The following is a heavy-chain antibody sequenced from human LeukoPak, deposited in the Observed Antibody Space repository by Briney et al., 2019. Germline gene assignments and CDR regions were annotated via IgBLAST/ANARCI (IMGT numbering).Heavy chain of an antibody. CDR1: GYTFTSYG. CDR3: ARGYDSSGYYYGGLDY. V-gene: IGHV1-18*01. D-gene: IGHD3-22*01. CDR2: ISAYNGNT. J-gene: IGHJ4*02. Sequence: ASVKVSCKASGYTFTSYGISWGRQAPGQGLEWRGWISAYNGNTNYAQKLQGRVTMTTDTSTSTAYMELRSLRSDDTAVYYCARGYDSSGYYYGGLDYWGQGTLVTVSS.